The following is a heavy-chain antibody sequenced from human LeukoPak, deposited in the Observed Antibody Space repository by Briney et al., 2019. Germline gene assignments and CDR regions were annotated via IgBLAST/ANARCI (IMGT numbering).Heavy chain of an antibody. V-gene: IGHV6-1*01. J-gene: IGHJ3*02. CDR1: GDSVSSNSAA. Sequence: SQTLSLTCAISGDSVSSNSAAWNWIRQSPSSGLEWLGRTYYRSKWYNDYAVSVKSRITINPDTTKNQFSMQLNSVTPEDTAVYYCARALGRKAFDIWGQGTMVTVSS. D-gene: IGHD7-27*01. CDR2: TYYRSKWYN. CDR3: ARALGRKAFDI.